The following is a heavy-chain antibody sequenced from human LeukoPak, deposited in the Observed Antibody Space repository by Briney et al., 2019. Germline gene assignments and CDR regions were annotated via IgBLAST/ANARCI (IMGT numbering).Heavy chain of an antibody. CDR3: ARGATATTNYAYGMDV. V-gene: IGHV3-72*01. CDR2: TRNKAKGYTT. Sequence: GGSLRLSCAASGFTFSDHDMDWVRQAPGQGLERVGRTRNKAKGYTTEYAASVKGRFTVSRDDSENSLYLQMNSLKIEDTALYYCARGATATTNYAYGMDVWGQGTTVTVS. D-gene: IGHD4-11*01. CDR1: GFTFSDHD. J-gene: IGHJ6*02.